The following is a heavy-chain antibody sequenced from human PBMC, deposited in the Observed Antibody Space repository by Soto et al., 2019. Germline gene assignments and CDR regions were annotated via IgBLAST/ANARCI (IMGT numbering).Heavy chain of an antibody. J-gene: IGHJ6*02. CDR3: ARVCPRDIYYYGMDV. Sequence: QVQLQESGPGLVKPSQTLSLTCTVSGGSISSGGYYWSWIRQHPGKGLEWIGYIYYSGSTYYNPSLMSLVIIPVDTPKNQFSLKLSSVTAADTSVYYGARVCPRDIYYYGMDVWGQGTTVTVSS. V-gene: IGHV4-31*01. CDR2: IYYSGST. CDR1: GGSISSGGYY.